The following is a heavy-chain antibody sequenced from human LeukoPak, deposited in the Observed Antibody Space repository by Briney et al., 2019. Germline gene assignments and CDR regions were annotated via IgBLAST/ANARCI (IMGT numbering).Heavy chain of an antibody. CDR1: GFTFSSYS. CDR3: ARGGIAAAGADY. CDR2: ISSSSSYI. V-gene: IGHV3-21*01. J-gene: IGHJ4*02. D-gene: IGHD6-13*01. Sequence: GGSLRLSCAASGFTFSSYSMNWVRQATGKGLEWVSSISSSSSYIYYADSVKGRFTISRDNAKNSLYLQMNSLRAEDTAVYYCARGGIAAAGADYWGQGTLVTVSS.